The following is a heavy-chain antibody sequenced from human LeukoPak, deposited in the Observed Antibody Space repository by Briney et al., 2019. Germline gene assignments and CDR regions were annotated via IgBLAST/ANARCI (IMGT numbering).Heavy chain of an antibody. Sequence: ASVKVSCKASGYTFTSYYMHWVRQAPVQGLEWMGIINPSGGSTSYAQKFQGRVTMTRDTSTSTVYMELSSPRSEDTAVYYCARDSRSSYDSSGYYFDYWGQGTLVTVSS. V-gene: IGHV1-46*01. D-gene: IGHD3-22*01. CDR3: ARDSRSSYDSSGYYFDY. CDR1: GYTFTSYY. CDR2: INPSGGST. J-gene: IGHJ4*02.